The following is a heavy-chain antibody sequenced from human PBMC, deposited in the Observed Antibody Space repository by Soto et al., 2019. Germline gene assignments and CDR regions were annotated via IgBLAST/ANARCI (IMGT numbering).Heavy chain of an antibody. J-gene: IGHJ4*02. D-gene: IGHD3-22*01. Sequence: ASVKVSCKASGYTFTSYGISWVRQAPGQGLEWMGWISAYNGNTNYAQKLQGRVTMTTDTSTSTAYMELRSLRSDDTAVYYCARDLERVYDSSGYPGYWGQGNLVPVSS. CDR2: ISAYNGNT. V-gene: IGHV1-18*01. CDR3: ARDLERVYDSSGYPGY. CDR1: GYTFTSYG.